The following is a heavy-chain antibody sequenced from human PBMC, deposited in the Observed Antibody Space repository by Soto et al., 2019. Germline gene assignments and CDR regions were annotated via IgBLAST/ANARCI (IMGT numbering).Heavy chain of an antibody. V-gene: IGHV3-30*18. CDR1: GFTFSSYG. Sequence: GGSLRLSCAASGFTFSSYGMHWVRQAPGKGLEWVAVISYDGSNKYYADSVKGRFTISRDNSKNTLYLQMNSLRAEDTAVYYCAKDLMQWLVHNSGELVYWGQGT. D-gene: IGHD6-19*01. J-gene: IGHJ4*02. CDR2: ISYDGSNK. CDR3: AKDLMQWLVHNSGELVY.